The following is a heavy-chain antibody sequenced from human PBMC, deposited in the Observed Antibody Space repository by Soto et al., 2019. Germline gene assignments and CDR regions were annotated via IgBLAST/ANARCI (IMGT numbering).Heavy chain of an antibody. D-gene: IGHD3-10*01. J-gene: IGHJ6*03. V-gene: IGHV3-74*01. CDR2: IDKVGTDS. CDR3: ARGWFGPDV. Sequence: EVQLVESGGGLVQPGGSLRLSCAASEFTFSGRSVHWARQAPGKGLVWVSGIDKVGTDSTYADSVKGRFTSSRDNAKNTVYLQMNSLRVEDTAVYYCARGWFGPDVWGKGTTITVSS. CDR1: EFTFSGRS.